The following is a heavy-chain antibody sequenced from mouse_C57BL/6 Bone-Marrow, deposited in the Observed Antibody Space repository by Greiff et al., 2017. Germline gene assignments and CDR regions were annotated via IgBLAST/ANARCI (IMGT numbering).Heavy chain of an antibody. CDR3: AREDWHDYDGSYCYFDV. D-gene: IGHD2-4*01. Sequence: VQLQQPGAELVMPGASVKLSCKASGYTFTSYWMHWVKQRPGQGLEWIGEIDPSDSYTNYNQKFKGKSTLTVDKSYSTAYMQISSRTSEDSAVYYCAREDWHDYDGSYCYFDVWGTGTTVTVSS. CDR2: IDPSDSYT. V-gene: IGHV1-69*01. J-gene: IGHJ1*03. CDR1: GYTFTSYW.